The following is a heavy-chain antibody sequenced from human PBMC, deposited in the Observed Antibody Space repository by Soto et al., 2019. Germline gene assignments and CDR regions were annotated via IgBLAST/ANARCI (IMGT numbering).Heavy chain of an antibody. V-gene: IGHV3-7*05. D-gene: IGHD4-4*01. CDR1: GFTFSDYW. Sequence: PGGSLRLSCSASGFTFSDYWMTWVRQAPGKGLERVANIKQGGGEKYYVDSVKGRFTISRDNAKNSLYLQMNNLRPEDKAMYYCARDNSPYYFDFWGQGTVVTVSS. CDR2: IKQGGGEK. J-gene: IGHJ4*02. CDR3: ARDNSPYYFDF.